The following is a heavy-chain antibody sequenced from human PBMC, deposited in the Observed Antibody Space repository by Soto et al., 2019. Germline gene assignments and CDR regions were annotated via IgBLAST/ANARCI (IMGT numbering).Heavy chain of an antibody. Sequence: SETLSLTCAVYGGSFSGYYWSWIRQPPGKGLEWIGEINHSGSTNCNPSLKSRVTISVDTSKNQFSLKLSSVTAADTAVYYCARNGSYYDFWSGYYFGGGMDVWGQGTTVTVSS. J-gene: IGHJ6*02. CDR2: INHSGST. CDR3: ARNGSYYDFWSGYYFGGGMDV. V-gene: IGHV4-34*01. CDR1: GGSFSGYY. D-gene: IGHD3-3*01.